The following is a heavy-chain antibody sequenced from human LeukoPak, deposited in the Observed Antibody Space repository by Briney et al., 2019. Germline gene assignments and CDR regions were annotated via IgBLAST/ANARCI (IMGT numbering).Heavy chain of an antibody. V-gene: IGHV4-34*01. D-gene: IGHD2-2*01. CDR2: INHSGSA. J-gene: IGHJ6*02. CDR3: ARGRWEYCSSTSCFYGMDV. Sequence: SETLSLTCAVYGGSFSSYYWSWIRQPPGKGLEWIGEINHSGSANYNPSLKSRVTISVDASKNQFSLKLRSVTAADTAVYYCARGRWEYCSSTSCFYGMDVWGQGTTVTVSS. CDR1: GGSFSSYY.